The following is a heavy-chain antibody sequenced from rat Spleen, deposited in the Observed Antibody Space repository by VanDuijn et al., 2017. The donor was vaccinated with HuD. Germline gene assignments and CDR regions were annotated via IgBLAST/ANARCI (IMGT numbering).Heavy chain of an antibody. Sequence: EVQLVETGGGLVQPGRSLKVSCVASGFIFSNHWMYWIRQAPGKGLEWISSINTDGGSAYYADSVKGRFTISRDNAKSTLYLQMDSLRSEDTATYYCARRSITTFFDNWGQGVMVTVSS. J-gene: IGHJ2*01. CDR2: INTDGGSA. CDR1: GFIFSNHW. V-gene: IGHV5-58*01. D-gene: IGHD1-10*01. CDR3: ARRSITTFFDN.